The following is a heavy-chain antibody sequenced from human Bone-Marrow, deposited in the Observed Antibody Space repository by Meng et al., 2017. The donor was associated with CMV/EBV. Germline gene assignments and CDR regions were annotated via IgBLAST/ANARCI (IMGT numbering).Heavy chain of an antibody. CDR1: GFTFSSYE. D-gene: IGHD3-3*01. J-gene: IGHJ6*01. CDR2: ISSSGSTI. CDR3: ARDTSDFWSGYHYYYYGMDV. V-gene: IGHV3-48*03. Sequence: GGSLRLSCAASGFTFSSYEMNWVRQAPGKGLEWVSYISSSGSTIYYADSVKGRFTISRDNAKNSLYLQMNSLRAEDTAVYYCARDTSDFWSGYHYYYYGMDVWGQGTTVTGSS.